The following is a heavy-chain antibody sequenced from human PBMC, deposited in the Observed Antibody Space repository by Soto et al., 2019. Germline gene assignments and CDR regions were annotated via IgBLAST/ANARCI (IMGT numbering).Heavy chain of an antibody. CDR2: ISGSGGST. J-gene: IGHJ4*02. Sequence: PGGSLRLSCAASGFTFSSYAMSWVRQAPGKGLEWVSAISGSGGSTYYADSVKGRFTISRDNSKNTLYLQMNSLRAEDTAVYYCAKDHHDYYDSSGYYYDYWGQGTLVTVSS. D-gene: IGHD3-22*01. CDR1: GFTFSSYA. V-gene: IGHV3-23*01. CDR3: AKDHHDYYDSSGYYYDY.